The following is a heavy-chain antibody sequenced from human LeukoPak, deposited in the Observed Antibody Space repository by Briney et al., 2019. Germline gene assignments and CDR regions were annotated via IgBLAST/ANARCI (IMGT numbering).Heavy chain of an antibody. CDR1: GGSFSNYY. V-gene: IGHV4-59*01. Sequence: SETLSLTCTVSGGSFSNYYWSWIRQPPGKGLEWIGYIYYSGSTNYNPSLKSRVTISVDTSKNQFSLKLSSVTSVDTAVYYCARDDQLRLLGHTYNWFDPWGQGTLVTVSS. D-gene: IGHD4-17*01. CDR3: ARDDQLRLLGHTYNWFDP. CDR2: IYYSGST. J-gene: IGHJ5*02.